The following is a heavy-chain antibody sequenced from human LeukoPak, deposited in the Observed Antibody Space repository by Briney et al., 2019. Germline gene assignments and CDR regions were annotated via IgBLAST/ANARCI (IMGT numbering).Heavy chain of an antibody. D-gene: IGHD3-10*01. CDR3: ARYGSGSYYNVFMMDY. J-gene: IGHJ4*02. V-gene: IGHV1-18*01. CDR2: ISAYNGNT. CDR1: GYTFTSYG. Sequence: ASVKVSCKASGYTFTSYGIGWVLQAPGQGLEWMGWISAYNGNTNYAQKLQGRVTMTTDTSTSTAYMELRSLRSDDTAVYYCARYGSGSYYNVFMMDYWGQGTLVTVSS.